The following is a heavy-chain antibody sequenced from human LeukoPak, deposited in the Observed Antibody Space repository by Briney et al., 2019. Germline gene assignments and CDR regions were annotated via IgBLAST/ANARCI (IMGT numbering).Heavy chain of an antibody. V-gene: IGHV4-4*07. J-gene: IGHJ5*02. CDR1: GGSISSYY. CDR3: ARGITMIVGINWFDP. CDR2: IYTSGST. D-gene: IGHD3-22*01. Sequence: SETLFLTCTVSGGSISSYYWSWIRQPAGKGLEWIGRIYTSGSTNYNPSLKSRVTISVDTSKNQFSLKLSSVTAADTAVYYCARGITMIVGINWFDPWGQGTLVTVSS.